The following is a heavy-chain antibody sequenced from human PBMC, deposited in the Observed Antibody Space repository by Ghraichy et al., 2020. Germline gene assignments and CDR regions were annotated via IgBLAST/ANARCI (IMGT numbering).Heavy chain of an antibody. V-gene: IGHV3-23*01. CDR3: ATDPDFTYNWCDDDF. Sequence: GGSLRLSCSASGFTFNRHAMTWVRQAPGKGLAWVSSISGGGETTFYADSVKGRFTISRDNSKNTLYLQMHSLRADDTAIYCCATDPDFTYNWCDDDFWGQGTLVTVSS. D-gene: IGHD1-20*01. J-gene: IGHJ4*02. CDR1: GFTFNRHA. CDR2: ISGGGETT.